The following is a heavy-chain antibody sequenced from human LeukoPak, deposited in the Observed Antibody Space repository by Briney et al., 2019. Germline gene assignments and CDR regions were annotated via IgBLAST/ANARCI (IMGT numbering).Heavy chain of an antibody. D-gene: IGHD3-10*01. Sequence: SQTLSLTCAISGDSVSSNSAAWNWIRQSPSRGLEWLGRTYYRSKWYNDYAVSVKSRITINPDTSKNQFSLQLNSVTPEDTAVYYCARGLVLWFGELALKAFDIWGQGTMVTVSS. CDR3: ARGLVLWFGELALKAFDI. CDR1: GDSVSSNSAA. V-gene: IGHV6-1*01. J-gene: IGHJ3*02. CDR2: TYYRSKWYN.